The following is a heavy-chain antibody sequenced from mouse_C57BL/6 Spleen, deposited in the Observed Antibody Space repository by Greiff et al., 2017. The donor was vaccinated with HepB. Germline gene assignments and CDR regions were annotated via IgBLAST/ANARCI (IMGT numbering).Heavy chain of an antibody. Sequence: VKLQQPGAELVKPGASVKMSCKASGYTFTSYWITWVKQRPGQGLEWIGDIYPGSGSTNYNEKFKSKATLTVDTSSSTAYMQLSSLTSEDSAVYYCARTAQATLAWFAYWGQGTLVTVSA. CDR1: GYTFTSYW. CDR3: ARTAQATLAWFAY. J-gene: IGHJ3*01. D-gene: IGHD3-2*02. V-gene: IGHV1-55*01. CDR2: IYPGSGST.